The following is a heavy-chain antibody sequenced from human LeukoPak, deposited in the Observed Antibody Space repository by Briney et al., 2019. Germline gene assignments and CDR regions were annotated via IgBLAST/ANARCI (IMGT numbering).Heavy chain of an antibody. V-gene: IGHV3-23*01. CDR2: ISGSGGGT. CDR3: AKRPAYCSSTSCQNPIFDY. D-gene: IGHD2-2*01. J-gene: IGHJ4*02. Sequence: GGSLRLSCAASGFTFSSYAMSWVRQAPGKGLEWVSAISGSGGGTYYADSVKGRFTISRDNSKNTLYLQMNSLRAEDTAVYYCAKRPAYCSSTSCQNPIFDYWGQGTLVTVSS. CDR1: GFTFSSYA.